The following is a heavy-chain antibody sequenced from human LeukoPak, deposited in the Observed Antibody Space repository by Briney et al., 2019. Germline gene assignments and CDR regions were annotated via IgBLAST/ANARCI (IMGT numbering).Heavy chain of an antibody. D-gene: IGHD2-2*01. Sequence: GASVEVSCKASGYTFTNYGITWVRQAPGQGLEWMGWISASNGDTHYSEKFQDRITVTTDTSTSTAYMELRSLVSDDTAVYYCARGHYQLLWLLDPWGQGTLVTVSS. V-gene: IGHV1-18*01. CDR3: ARGHYQLLWLLDP. J-gene: IGHJ5*02. CDR1: GYTFTNYG. CDR2: ISASNGDT.